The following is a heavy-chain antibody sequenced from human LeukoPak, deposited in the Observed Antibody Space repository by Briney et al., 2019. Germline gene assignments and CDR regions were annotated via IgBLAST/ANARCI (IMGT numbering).Heavy chain of an antibody. V-gene: IGHV4-31*03. Sequence: SETLSLTCTVSGGSISSSNWWSWVRQHPGKGLEWIGYIYYSGSTYSNPSLKSRLTMSVDISKNQFSLKLSSVTAADTAVYYCARGVKGLRGAFDIWGQGTMVTVSS. CDR2: IYYSGST. J-gene: IGHJ3*02. D-gene: IGHD3-10*01. CDR1: GGSISSSNW. CDR3: ARGVKGLRGAFDI.